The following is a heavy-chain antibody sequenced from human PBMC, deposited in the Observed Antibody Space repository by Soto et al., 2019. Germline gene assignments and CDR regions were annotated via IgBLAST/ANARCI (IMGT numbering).Heavy chain of an antibody. D-gene: IGHD3-10*01. J-gene: IGHJ6*02. Sequence: QVQLVQSGAEVKKPGSSVKVSCKASGGTFSSYTISWVRQAPGQGLEWMGRIIPILGIANYAQKFQGRVTITADKSTSQAYMGLSSLRSEDTAVYYCASLMSSGYYYGMDVWGQGATVTVSS. CDR3: ASLMSSGYYYGMDV. V-gene: IGHV1-69*02. CDR1: GGTFSSYT. CDR2: IIPILGIA.